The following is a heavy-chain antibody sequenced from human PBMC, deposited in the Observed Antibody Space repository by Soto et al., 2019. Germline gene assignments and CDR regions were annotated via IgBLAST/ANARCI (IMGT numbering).Heavy chain of an antibody. CDR2: MNPNDRDT. CDR3: ARENWSYVD. D-gene: IGHD1-26*01. V-gene: IGHV1-2*02. J-gene: IGHJ4*02. Sequence: QAQLVQSGAEAKRPGTSVKVSCKVSGYTFTNYFPWIRQAPGQGLEWMGWMNPNDRDTEYARKFEGRVTLTRDTSITTAYMELSSLTSDDTAVYYCARENWSYVDWGQGTLVTVSS. CDR1: GYTFTNY.